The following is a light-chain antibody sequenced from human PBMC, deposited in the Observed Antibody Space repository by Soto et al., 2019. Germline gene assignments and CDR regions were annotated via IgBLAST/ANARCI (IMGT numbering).Light chain of an antibody. CDR3: QHYNSYSEA. J-gene: IGKJ1*01. CDR1: QDISNY. V-gene: IGKV1-16*01. Sequence: ASVGDRVTITCQASQDISNYLNWYQQKPGKAPKLLIYAASSLQSGVPSRFSGSGSGTEFTLTISSLQPDDFATYYCQHYNSYSEAFGQGTKVDIK. CDR2: AAS.